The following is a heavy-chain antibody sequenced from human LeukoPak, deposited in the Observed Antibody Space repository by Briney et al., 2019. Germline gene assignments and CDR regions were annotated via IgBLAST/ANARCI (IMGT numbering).Heavy chain of an antibody. CDR3: ARHDYGGNSGDY. D-gene: IGHD4-23*01. CDR2: IGTSSSTI. Sequence: GGSLRLSCAASGFTFSSYSMNWVRQAPGKGLEWASYIGTSSSTIYYADSVKGRFTISRDNAKNSLYLQMNSLRDEDTAVYYCARHDYGGNSGDYWGQGTLVTVSS. J-gene: IGHJ4*02. V-gene: IGHV3-48*02. CDR1: GFTFSSYS.